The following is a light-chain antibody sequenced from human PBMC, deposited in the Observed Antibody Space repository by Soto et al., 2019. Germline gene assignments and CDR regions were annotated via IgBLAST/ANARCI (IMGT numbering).Light chain of an antibody. Sequence: QSALPQPPSASGSPGQSVTISCTGTSSDVGGYDYVSWYQQHPGKAPKLMIYEVTIRPSGVSDRFPGSKSGNTASLTVSGLQAEDGAEYYCSSYTGGNPSYVFGTGTKLTVL. V-gene: IGLV2-8*01. CDR3: SSYTGGNPSYV. CDR2: EVT. J-gene: IGLJ1*01. CDR1: SSDVGGYDY.